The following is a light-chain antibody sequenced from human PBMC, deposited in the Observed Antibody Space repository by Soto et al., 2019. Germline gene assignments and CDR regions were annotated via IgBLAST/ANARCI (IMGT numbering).Light chain of an antibody. V-gene: IGKV3-20*01. CDR3: EQYVYLVR. Sequence: ESGWAESKGTLSLSPGERATLSCRASQSITNNYLAWYQQKPGRAHRLLIYGASSRATGIPDRFSGSGSGTDFTLTISRLEPEDFAMYYCEQYVYLVRFGGGSKVAIK. CDR2: GAS. J-gene: IGKJ4*01. CDR1: QSITNNY.